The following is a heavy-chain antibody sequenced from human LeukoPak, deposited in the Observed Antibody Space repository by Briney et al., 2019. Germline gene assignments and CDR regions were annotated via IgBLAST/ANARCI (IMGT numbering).Heavy chain of an antibody. CDR1: GGSFSGYY. CDR3: ARWPGRYNWNNWFDP. J-gene: IGHJ5*02. Sequence: PSETLSLTCAVYGGSFSGYYWSWIRQPPGKGLEWIGEINHSGSTNYNPSPESRVTISVDTSKNQFSLKLSSVTAADTAVYYCARWPGRYNWNNWFDPWGQGTLVTVSS. CDR2: INHSGST. D-gene: IGHD1-20*01. V-gene: IGHV4-34*01.